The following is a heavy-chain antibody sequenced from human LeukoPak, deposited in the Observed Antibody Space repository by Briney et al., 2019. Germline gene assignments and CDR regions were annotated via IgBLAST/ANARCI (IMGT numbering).Heavy chain of an antibody. Sequence: PGGSLRLSCAASGFTFSSYWMQWVRQAPGKGLVWVSRIDGDGSSTNYADSVKGRFTISRDNAKNTLYLQMNSLRAEDTAVYYCARDLERSDFDIWGQGTMVTVSS. CDR3: ARDLERSDFDI. CDR1: GFTFSSYW. J-gene: IGHJ3*02. D-gene: IGHD1-1*01. CDR2: IDGDGSST. V-gene: IGHV3-74*01.